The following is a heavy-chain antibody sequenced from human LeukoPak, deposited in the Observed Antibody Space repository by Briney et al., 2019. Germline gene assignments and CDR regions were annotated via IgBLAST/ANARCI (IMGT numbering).Heavy chain of an antibody. CDR3: ARAGPKLPTSWLTFDY. D-gene: IGHD5-18*01. CDR2: ISYDGTYK. Sequence: GRSLRLSCAASGFTFSSYAMHWVRQAPGQGLEWVALISYDGTYKYYADSVKGRFTISRDNSKNTLYLQMNSLRAEDTAVYYCARAGPKLPTSWLTFDYWGQGTLVTVSS. J-gene: IGHJ4*02. V-gene: IGHV3-30*03. CDR1: GFTFSSYA.